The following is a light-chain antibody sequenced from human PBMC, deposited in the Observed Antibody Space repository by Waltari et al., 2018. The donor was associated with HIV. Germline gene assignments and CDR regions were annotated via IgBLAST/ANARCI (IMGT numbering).Light chain of an antibody. CDR1: SSYVGDYNY. CDR3: SSYTSTNKGFL. J-gene: IGLJ1*01. Sequence: QSALTQPASVSGSPGQSITISCSGTSSYVGDYNYVSWYQQHPGEAPKLMIYEVSHRPSGVSNRFSGSKSVNTASLTISGLQAEDEADYYCSSYTSTNKGFLFGAGTRVTVL. V-gene: IGLV2-14*01. CDR2: EVS.